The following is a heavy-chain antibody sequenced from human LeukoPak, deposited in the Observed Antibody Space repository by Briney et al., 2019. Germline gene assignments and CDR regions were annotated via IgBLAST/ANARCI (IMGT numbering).Heavy chain of an antibody. CDR2: IYYSGST. J-gene: IGHJ4*02. V-gene: IGHV4-59*01. CDR3: ARGEHYGDYSY. CDR1: GGSISSYY. D-gene: IGHD4-17*01. Sequence: PSETLSLTCTASGGSISSYYWSWIRQPPGKRLEWIGYIYYSGSTNYNPSLKSRVTISVDTSKNQFSLKLSSVTAADTAVYYCARGEHYGDYSYWGQGTLVTVSS.